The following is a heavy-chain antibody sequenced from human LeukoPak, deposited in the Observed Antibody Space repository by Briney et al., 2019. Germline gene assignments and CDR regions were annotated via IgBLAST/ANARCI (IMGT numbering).Heavy chain of an antibody. CDR2: IYYSGST. D-gene: IGHD5-18*01. J-gene: IGHJ4*02. CDR1: GGSVSSGSYY. CDR3: AREAMYSYGNNFDY. V-gene: IGHV4-61*01. Sequence: SETLSLTCTVPGGSVSSGSYYWSWIRQLPGKGLEWIGYIYYSGSTNYNPSLKSRVTISVDTSKNQFPLKLSSVTAADTAVYHCAREAMYSYGNNFDYWGQGTLVTVSS.